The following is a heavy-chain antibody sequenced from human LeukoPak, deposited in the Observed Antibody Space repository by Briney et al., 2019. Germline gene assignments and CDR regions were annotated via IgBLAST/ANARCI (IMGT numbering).Heavy chain of an antibody. Sequence: PSETLSLTCAVYGGSFSGYYWSWIRQPPGKGLEWIGEINHSGSTNYNPSLKSRVTISVDTSKNQFSLKLSSVTAADTAVYYCASPQSLTSIAAAGAFDIWGQGTMVTVSS. V-gene: IGHV4-34*01. J-gene: IGHJ3*02. CDR3: ASPQSLTSIAAAGAFDI. CDR1: GGSFSGYY. CDR2: INHSGST. D-gene: IGHD6-13*01.